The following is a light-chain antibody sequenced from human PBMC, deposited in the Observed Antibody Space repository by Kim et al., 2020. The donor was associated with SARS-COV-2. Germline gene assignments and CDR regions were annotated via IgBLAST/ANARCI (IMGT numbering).Light chain of an antibody. CDR2: DAF. V-gene: IGKV3-11*01. J-gene: IGKJ4*01. Sequence: ATLSSSPGEKVILSCRASQSISNYLAWYQQKPGQAPRLLIYDAFHRASGVPARFSGGASGTDFTLTINSLEPEDFGVYYCQGGLTFGGGTKVDIK. CDR3: QGGLT. CDR1: QSISNY.